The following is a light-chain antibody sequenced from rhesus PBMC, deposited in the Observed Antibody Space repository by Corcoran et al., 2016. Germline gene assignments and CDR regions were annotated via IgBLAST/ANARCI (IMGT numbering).Light chain of an antibody. CDR1: QGISTY. J-gene: IGKJ3*01. CDR2: AAS. V-gene: IGKV1-43*02. Sequence: DIQMTQSPSSLSASVGDRVTITCRASQGISTYLNWYQQKPGKAPKRLIYAASSLESGVPSRFRGSGSGTGFTLTISSLQPEDFATYYCLQYNSDPFTFGPGTKLDIK. CDR3: LQYNSDPFT.